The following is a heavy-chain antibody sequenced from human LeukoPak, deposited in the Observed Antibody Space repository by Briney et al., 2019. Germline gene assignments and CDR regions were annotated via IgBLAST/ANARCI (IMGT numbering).Heavy chain of an antibody. D-gene: IGHD3-10*01. J-gene: IGHJ4*02. CDR3: AADLHYYGSGSFGPTLYYFDY. V-gene: IGHV1-58*01. CDR1: GFTFTSSA. Sequence: ASVKVSCKASGFTFTSSAVQWVRQARGHLLEWIGWIVVGSGNTNYAQKFQERVTITRDMSTSTAYMELSSLRSEDTAVYYCAADLHYYGSGSFGPTLYYFDYWGQGTLVTVSS. CDR2: IVVGSGNT.